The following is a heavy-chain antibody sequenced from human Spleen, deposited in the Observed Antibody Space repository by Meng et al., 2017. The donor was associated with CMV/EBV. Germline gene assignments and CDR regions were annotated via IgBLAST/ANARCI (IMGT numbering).Heavy chain of an antibody. D-gene: IGHD3-10*01. Sequence: GGSLRLSCAASGFTVSGNYMSWVRQAPGKGLEWVSVIYTGGKTYYADSVKGRFTVSRDNSKNTLYLQMNSLRAEDTAVYYCARDFTLLWFGETHFGGMDVWGQGTTVTVSS. V-gene: IGHV3-66*02. CDR3: ARDFTLLWFGETHFGGMDV. CDR1: GFTVSGNY. CDR2: IYTGGKT. J-gene: IGHJ6*02.